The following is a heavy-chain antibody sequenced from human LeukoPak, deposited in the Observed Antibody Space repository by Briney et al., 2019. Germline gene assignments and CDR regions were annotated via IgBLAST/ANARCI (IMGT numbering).Heavy chain of an antibody. Sequence: ASAKVSCKASGGTFSNYDFTFTSYAISWVRQAPGQGLEWMGGIIPIYGRADYPQKFQGRVTITADESTRTVTMQLSSLRSEDTAVYYCAGFFYDNSNDAFDIWGQGTVVTVS. CDR2: IIPIYGRA. D-gene: IGHD3-22*01. CDR3: AGFFYDNSNDAFDI. CDR1: GGTFSNYDFTFTSYA. J-gene: IGHJ3*02. V-gene: IGHV1-69*13.